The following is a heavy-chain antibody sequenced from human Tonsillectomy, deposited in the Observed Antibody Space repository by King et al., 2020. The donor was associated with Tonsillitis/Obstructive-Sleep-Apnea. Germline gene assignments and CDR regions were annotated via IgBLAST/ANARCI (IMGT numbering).Heavy chain of an antibody. D-gene: IGHD4-23*01. CDR1: GFTFSNYA. V-gene: IGHV3-23*04. Sequence: VQLVESGGGLVQPGGSLRLSCAASGFTFSNYAMSWVRQAPGKGLEWVSGISGSGGTTYYADSVKGRFTISRDNSKNTLYLQMNSLRAEDTAVYYCAKDPRVTQGYFDYWGQGTLVTVSS. CDR2: ISGSGGTT. J-gene: IGHJ4*02. CDR3: AKDPRVTQGYFDY.